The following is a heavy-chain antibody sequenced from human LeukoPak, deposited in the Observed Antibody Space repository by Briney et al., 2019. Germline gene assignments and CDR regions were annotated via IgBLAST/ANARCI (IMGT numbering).Heavy chain of an antibody. CDR1: GFTSSTYA. CDR3: AKWGDYDVLTGYYVSDY. V-gene: IGHV3-23*01. CDR2: IGGSGGST. D-gene: IGHD3-9*01. J-gene: IGHJ4*02. Sequence: GGSLRLSCAASGFTSSTYAMSWVRQAPGKGLEWVSTIGGSGGSTYNADSVKGRFTISRDNSKNTLYLQMNSLRAEDTAVYYCAKWGDYDVLTGYYVSDYWGQGTLVTVSS.